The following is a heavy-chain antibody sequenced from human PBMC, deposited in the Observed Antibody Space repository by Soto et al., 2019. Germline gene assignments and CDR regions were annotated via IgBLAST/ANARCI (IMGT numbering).Heavy chain of an antibody. CDR1: GGSISSSSYY. CDR3: ARHITGTDFDY. Sequence: QLQLQESGPGLVKPSETLSLTCTVSGGSISSSSYYWGWIRQPPGKGLEWIGSIYYSGSTYYNPSLQSRVTISVDTSKNQFSLKLSSVTAADTAVYYCARHITGTDFDYWGQGTLVTVSS. D-gene: IGHD1-20*01. V-gene: IGHV4-39*01. CDR2: IYYSGST. J-gene: IGHJ4*02.